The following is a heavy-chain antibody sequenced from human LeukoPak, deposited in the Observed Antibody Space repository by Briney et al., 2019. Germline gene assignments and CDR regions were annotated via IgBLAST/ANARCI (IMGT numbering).Heavy chain of an antibody. J-gene: IGHJ3*02. V-gene: IGHV1-2*02. Sequence: ASVTVSCKASGYTFTGYYMHWVRQAPGQGLEWMGWINPNSGGTNYAQKFQGRVTMTRDTSISTAYMELSRLRSDDTAVYYCARDHPGGSSDAFDIWGQGTMVTVSS. D-gene: IGHD3-10*01. CDR3: ARDHPGGSSDAFDI. CDR2: INPNSGGT. CDR1: GYTFTGYY.